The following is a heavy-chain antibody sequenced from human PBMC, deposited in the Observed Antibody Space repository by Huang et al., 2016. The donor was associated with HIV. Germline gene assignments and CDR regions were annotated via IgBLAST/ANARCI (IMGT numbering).Heavy chain of an antibody. CDR1: GYTFTGYY. J-gene: IGHJ6*02. CDR2: INPKSGGT. CDR3: AREVVSATGYYYYGMDV. V-gene: IGHV1-2*02. Sequence: QVQLVQSGAEVKKPGASVKVSCKASGYTFTGYYMHWVRQAPGQGLEWWGWINPKSGGTNDAQKFQGRVTMTRDTSISTAYMELSRLRSDDTAVYYCAREVVSATGYYYYGMDVWGQGTTVTVSS. D-gene: IGHD2-15*01.